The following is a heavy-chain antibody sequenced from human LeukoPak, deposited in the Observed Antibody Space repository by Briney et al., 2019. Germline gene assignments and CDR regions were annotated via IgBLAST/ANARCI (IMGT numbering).Heavy chain of an antibody. D-gene: IGHD3-10*01. CDR3: AKVLGIGSLWSMNDY. J-gene: IGHJ4*02. Sequence: PGGSLRLSCAASGFTFSTYNMNWVRQAPGKGLEWVSSITSSSTYIYYADSVKGRFTISRDNSKNTLYLQMNSLRAEDTAVYYCAKVLGIGSLWSMNDYWGQGTLVTVSS. CDR2: ITSSSTYI. V-gene: IGHV3-21*01. CDR1: GFTFSTYN.